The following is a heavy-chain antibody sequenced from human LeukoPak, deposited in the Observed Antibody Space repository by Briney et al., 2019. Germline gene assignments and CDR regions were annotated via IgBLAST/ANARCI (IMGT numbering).Heavy chain of an antibody. CDR2: INSDGSTI. D-gene: IGHD1-20*01. CDR3: ARVTVSSSEVIFDH. V-gene: IGHV3-74*01. CDR1: GFTFSSYW. Sequence: PGGSLRLSCAASGFTFSSYWMHWVRHAPGKGLVWVSRINSDGSTITYADSVKGRFTISRDNARNTLYLQMNSLRAEDTAVYYCARVTVSSSEVIFDHWGQGSLVTVSS. J-gene: IGHJ4*02.